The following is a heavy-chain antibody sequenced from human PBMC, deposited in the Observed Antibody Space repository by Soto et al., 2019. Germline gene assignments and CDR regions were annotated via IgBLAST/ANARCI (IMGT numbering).Heavy chain of an antibody. CDR3: ASQTYYDFLTGYYGSYYYYMDV. V-gene: IGHV4-39*01. CDR1: GGSISSSSYY. Sequence: SETLSLTCTVSGGSISSSSYYWCWIRQPPGKGLEWVGSIYYSGSTYYNPSLKSRVTISVDTSKNQFSLKLGSVTAADTAVYYCASQTYYDFLTGYYGSYYYYMDVWGNGTTVTVSS. D-gene: IGHD3-9*01. J-gene: IGHJ6*03. CDR2: IYYSGST.